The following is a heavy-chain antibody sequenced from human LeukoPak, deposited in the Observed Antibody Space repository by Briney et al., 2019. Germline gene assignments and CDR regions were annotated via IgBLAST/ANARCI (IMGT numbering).Heavy chain of an antibody. D-gene: IGHD2/OR15-2a*01. CDR3: ARTQGNNYYYGMDV. CDR2: TSGYNGNT. J-gene: IGHJ6*02. V-gene: IGHV1-18*01. CDR1: GFTFSSYG. Sequence: ASVKVSCKTSGFTFSSYGINWVRQAPGQGLEWMGRTSGYNGNTKYAQRFQGRVTMTTDTSTSTAYMELRSLRSDDTAVYYCARTQGNNYYYGMDVWGQGTTVTVSS.